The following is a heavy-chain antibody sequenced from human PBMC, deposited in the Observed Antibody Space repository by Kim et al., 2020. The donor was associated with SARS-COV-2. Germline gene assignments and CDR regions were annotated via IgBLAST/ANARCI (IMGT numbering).Heavy chain of an antibody. CDR1: GFIFSDYA. J-gene: IGHJ6*02. D-gene: IGHD3-3*01. V-gene: IGHV3-23*01. CDR2: ISDRGGSI. Sequence: GGSLRLSCAASGFIFSDYAMNWVRQAPGKGLEWVAVISDRGGSINYADSVRGRFTISRDNSKNTLYLQMSSLRAQDTAVYFCARDSPWRISMIPGVTGKYYAMAVWAQGTTVTLS. CDR3: ARDSPWRISMIPGVTGKYYAMAV.